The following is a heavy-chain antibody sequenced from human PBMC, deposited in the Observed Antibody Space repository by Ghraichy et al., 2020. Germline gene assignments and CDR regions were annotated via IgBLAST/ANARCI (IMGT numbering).Heavy chain of an antibody. CDR3: ARLEWELGLGWFDP. Sequence: SETLSLTCAVYGGSFSGYYWSWIRQPPGKGLEWIGEINHSGSTNYNPSLKSRVTISVDTSKNQFSLKLSSVTAADTAVYYCARLEWELGLGWFDPWGQGTLVTVSS. CDR1: GGSFSGYY. V-gene: IGHV4-34*01. CDR2: INHSGST. J-gene: IGHJ5*02. D-gene: IGHD1-26*01.